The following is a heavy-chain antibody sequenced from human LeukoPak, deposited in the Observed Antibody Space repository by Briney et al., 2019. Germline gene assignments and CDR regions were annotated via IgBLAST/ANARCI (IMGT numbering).Heavy chain of an antibody. CDR2: TSYDGSNK. V-gene: IGHV3-30*18. CDR1: GFTFSTYG. D-gene: IGHD3-22*01. Sequence: GGSLRLSCAASGFTFSTYGMHWVRQAPGKGLQWVAVTSYDGSNKYYADSVKGRFTISRDNSKNTLYLQMNSLRAEDTAVYYCAKLGYDSSGYYHPDYWGQGTLVTVSS. J-gene: IGHJ4*02. CDR3: AKLGYDSSGYYHPDY.